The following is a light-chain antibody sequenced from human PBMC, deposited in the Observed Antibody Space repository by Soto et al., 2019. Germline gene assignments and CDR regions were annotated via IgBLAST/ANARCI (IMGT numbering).Light chain of an antibody. J-gene: IGKJ3*01. V-gene: IGKV3-20*01. CDR1: QSFSANY. CDR2: GAS. CDR3: QQHGSSPFT. Sequence: EIVLTQAPGTLSLSPGERATLSCRASQSFSANYLAWYQQKAGQAPRLLIYGASTRATGIPDRFSGSGSGTDFTLTISRLEPEDFAVYFCQQHGSSPFTFGPGTKVDL.